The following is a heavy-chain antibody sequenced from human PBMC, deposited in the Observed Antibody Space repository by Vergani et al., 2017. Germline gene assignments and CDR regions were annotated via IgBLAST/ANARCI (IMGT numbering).Heavy chain of an antibody. Sequence: QVQLVQSGAEVKKPGSSVRVSCKASGYTFTSYDINWVRQATGQGLEWMGWMNPNSGNTGYAQKFQGRVTMTRNTSISTAYMELSSLRSEDTAVYYCARSGGIAGGRWFDPWGQGTLVTVSS. CDR2: MNPNSGNT. J-gene: IGHJ5*02. V-gene: IGHV1-8*01. D-gene: IGHD6-13*01. CDR3: ARSGGIAGGRWFDP. CDR1: GYTFTSYD.